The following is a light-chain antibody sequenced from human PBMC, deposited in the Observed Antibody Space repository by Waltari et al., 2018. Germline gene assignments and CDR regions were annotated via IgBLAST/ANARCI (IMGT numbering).Light chain of an antibody. CDR3: QQANGFPLT. V-gene: IGKV1-33*01. J-gene: IGKJ4*01. CDR1: QDISNY. Sequence: DIQMTQSPSSLSASVGDRVTITCQASQDISNYLNWYQQKPGKAPKLLIYDASNLETGVPSRFSGSGSGTDFTFTISSLQPEDIATYYCQQANGFPLTFGGGTKVEIK. CDR2: DAS.